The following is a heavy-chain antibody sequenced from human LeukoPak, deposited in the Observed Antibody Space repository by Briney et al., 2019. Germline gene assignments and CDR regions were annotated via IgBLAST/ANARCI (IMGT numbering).Heavy chain of an antibody. D-gene: IGHD3-22*01. CDR1: GFTVSSNY. J-gene: IGHJ4*02. Sequence: PGGSLRLSCAASGFTVSSNYMSWVRQAPGKGLEWVSLIYSGGTTYYADSVKGRFTISRDNSKNTLYLQMNSLRAEDTAVYYCAKDLYDSSGYYYGWWGQGTLVTVSS. CDR3: AKDLYDSSGYYYGW. V-gene: IGHV3-53*01. CDR2: IYSGGTT.